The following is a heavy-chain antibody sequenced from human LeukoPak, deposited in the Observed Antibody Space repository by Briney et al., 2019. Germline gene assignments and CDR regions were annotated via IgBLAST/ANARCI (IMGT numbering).Heavy chain of an antibody. CDR2: IYYTGTT. Sequence: GGSLRLSCAASGFIVSSNYVSWVHQAPGKGLEWDSVIYYTGTTYYADSVKGRFTISRDNSKNTVYLQMNSLRAEDTDVYYCERCIAAAGSDYWGQGTLVTVST. CDR3: ERCIAAAGSDY. V-gene: IGHV3-53*01. J-gene: IGHJ4*02. CDR1: GFIVSSNY. D-gene: IGHD6-13*01.